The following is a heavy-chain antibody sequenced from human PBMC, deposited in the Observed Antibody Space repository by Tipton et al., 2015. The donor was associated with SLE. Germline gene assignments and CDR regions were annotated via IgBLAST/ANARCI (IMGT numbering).Heavy chain of an antibody. CDR2: IYTTGST. Sequence: TLSLTCSVSSGSISIYYWSWIRQPPGRGLEWIGYIYTTGSTNSNPSLRNRVTTSIDTSKKQFYLNLSSVTAADTAVYYCVGGYPFGYFHHWGQGILVTVSS. J-gene: IGHJ1*01. V-gene: IGHV4-4*08. CDR3: VGGYPFGYFHH. D-gene: IGHD3-16*01. CDR1: SGSISIYY.